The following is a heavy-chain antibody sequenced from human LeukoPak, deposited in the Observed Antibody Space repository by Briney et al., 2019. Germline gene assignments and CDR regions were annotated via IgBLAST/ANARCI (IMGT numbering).Heavy chain of an antibody. Sequence: SETLSLTCTVSGGSISDYYWSWIRQPPGRGLEWIGYINYSGSTNYNPSLKSRVTISVDTSKNQFSLKLSSVTAADTAVYYCARRIYKGIYYFDYWGQGTLVTVSS. CDR2: INYSGST. CDR3: ARRIYKGIYYFDY. V-gene: IGHV4-59*01. J-gene: IGHJ4*02. CDR1: GGSISDYY. D-gene: IGHD2-15*01.